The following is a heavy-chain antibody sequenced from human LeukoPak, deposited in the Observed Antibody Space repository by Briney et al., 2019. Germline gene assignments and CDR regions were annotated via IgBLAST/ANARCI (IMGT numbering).Heavy chain of an antibody. J-gene: IGHJ5*02. CDR1: GFTLGNAW. V-gene: IGHV3-74*01. Sequence: GGSLRLSCAASGFTLGNAWMHWVRQAPGEGLVWVSRIDSDGTTTIYADSVKGRFTISRDNAKNTVYLQMNSLRVEDTAVYYCARDRPHDWFDPWGQGTLVTVSS. CDR2: IDSDGTTT. D-gene: IGHD1-14*01. CDR3: ARDRPHDWFDP.